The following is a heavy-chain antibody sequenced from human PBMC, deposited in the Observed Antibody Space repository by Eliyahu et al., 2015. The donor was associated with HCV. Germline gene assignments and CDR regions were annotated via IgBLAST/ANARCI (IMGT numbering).Heavy chain of an antibody. D-gene: IGHD2-2*01. V-gene: IGHV4-61*02. CDR3: ARLSVPALMGAFDI. Sequence: QVQLQESGPGLVKPSQTLSLICSVSGGSISXGGYYWXWIRXTAGKGLEWIGRIXXSGTTHYKPSLRSRVTMSVDTSKNHFSLKLSSVTAADTAVYYCARLSVPALMGAFDIWGQGTMVTVSS. J-gene: IGHJ3*02. CDR1: GGSISXGGYY. CDR2: IXXSGTT.